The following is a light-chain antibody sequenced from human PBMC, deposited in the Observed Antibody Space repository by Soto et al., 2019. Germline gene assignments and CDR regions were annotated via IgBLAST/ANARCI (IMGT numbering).Light chain of an antibody. CDR2: EVS. CDR3: SSYTSSSTHAV. Sequence: QSALTQPASVSGSPGQSITISCTGTSSDVGGYNYVSWYQQHPGKAPKLMIYEVSNRPSGVSNRFSGSKSGNTASLPISGLQAEDEADYYCSSYTSSSTHAVFGGGTQLTVL. CDR1: SSDVGGYNY. V-gene: IGLV2-14*01. J-gene: IGLJ7*01.